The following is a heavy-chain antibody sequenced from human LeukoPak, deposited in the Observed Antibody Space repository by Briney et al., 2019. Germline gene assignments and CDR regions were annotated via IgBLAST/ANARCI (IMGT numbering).Heavy chain of an antibody. CDR2: MNPNSGNT. D-gene: IGHD3-9*01. CDR3: AREVDILTVTYAFDI. J-gene: IGHJ3*02. CDR1: GYTFTGYY. V-gene: IGHV1-8*02. Sequence: ASVKVSCKASGYTFTGYYMHWVRQAPGQGLEWMGWMNPNSGNTGYAQKFQGRVTMTRNTSISTAYMELSSLRSEDTAAYYCAREVDILTVTYAFDIWGQGTMVTVSS.